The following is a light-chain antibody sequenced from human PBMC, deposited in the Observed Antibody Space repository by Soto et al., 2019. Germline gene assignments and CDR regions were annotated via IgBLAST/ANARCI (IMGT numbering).Light chain of an antibody. CDR3: SSYTSSSTLV. Sequence: QAVVTQPASVSGSPGQSITFSCTGTSSDVGGYNYVSWYQHHPGKAPKLMIYDVSNRPSGVSIRFSGSKSGNTASLTISGLQAEDEADYYCSSYTSSSTLVFGGGTQLTVL. CDR2: DVS. V-gene: IGLV2-14*03. CDR1: SSDVGGYNY. J-gene: IGLJ2*01.